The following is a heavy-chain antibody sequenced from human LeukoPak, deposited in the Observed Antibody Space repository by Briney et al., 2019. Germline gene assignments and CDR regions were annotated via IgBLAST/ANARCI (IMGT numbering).Heavy chain of an antibody. D-gene: IGHD4-17*01. CDR1: GGSISRGSYS. CDR2: IYYSGST. J-gene: IGHJ4*02. CDR3: ARYGYGDPLFDH. Sequence: PSETLSLTCTVSGGSISRGSYSWGWIRQPPGKGLEWIGSIYYSGSTYYNPSLKSRVTISEDTSKNQFSLKLRYVTAADTAVYYCARYGYGDPLFDHWGQGTLVTVSS. V-gene: IGHV4-39*01.